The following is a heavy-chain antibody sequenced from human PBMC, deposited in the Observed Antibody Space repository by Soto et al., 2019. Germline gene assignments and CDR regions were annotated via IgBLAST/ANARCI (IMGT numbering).Heavy chain of an antibody. CDR1: GGSFSGYY. CDR2: INHSGST. CDR3: ARGSRQNPKSESTSTSCYYYP. Sequence: SETLSLTCAVYGGSFSGYYWSWIRQPPGKGLEWIGEINHSGSTNYNPSLKSRVTISVDTSQNQFSLKLSSVTAADTAVYYCARGSRQNPKSESTSTSCYYYPWGQGTLVTVSS. J-gene: IGHJ5*02. D-gene: IGHD2-2*01. V-gene: IGHV4-34*01.